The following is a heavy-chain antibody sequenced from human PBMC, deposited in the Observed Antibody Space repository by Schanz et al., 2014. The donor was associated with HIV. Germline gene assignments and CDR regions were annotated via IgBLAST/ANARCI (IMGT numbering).Heavy chain of an antibody. CDR1: GGNFSSYG. D-gene: IGHD2-15*01. J-gene: IGHJ4*02. Sequence: QVQLVQSGAEVKKPGSSVKVSCKASGGNFSSYGISWVRQAPGQGLEWMGGIIPIFGTRNYAQKFQVRVTFTADKFTGTAYMELSSLRSEDTAVYYCARDLGEVVAARHWGQGTLVTVSS. V-gene: IGHV1-69*06. CDR2: IIPIFGTR. CDR3: ARDLGEVVAARH.